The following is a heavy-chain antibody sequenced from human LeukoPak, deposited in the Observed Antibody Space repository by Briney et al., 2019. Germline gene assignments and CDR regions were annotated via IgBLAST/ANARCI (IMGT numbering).Heavy chain of an antibody. CDR3: ARDGGIGYFSGCSCFFGMDG. Sequence: ASVKVSCKASGYTFTSYAMHWVRQAPGQRREWMGWINAGNGNTKYSQKFQGRVTITRDTSASTAYMELSSLRAEDTAVYYCARDGGIGYFSGCSCFFGMDGWGQGTTVTVSS. V-gene: IGHV1-3*01. D-gene: IGHD2-15*01. J-gene: IGHJ6*02. CDR2: INAGNGNT. CDR1: GYTFTSYA.